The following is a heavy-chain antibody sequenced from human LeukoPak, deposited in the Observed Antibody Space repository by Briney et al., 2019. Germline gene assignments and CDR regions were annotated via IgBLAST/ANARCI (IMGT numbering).Heavy chain of an antibody. V-gene: IGHV4-38-2*02. CDR1: GYSITSAYY. CDR2: FFLKGST. J-gene: IGHJ4*02. Sequence: SETLSLTCTVSGYSITSAYYWGWIRQPPGKGLEWIWSFFLKGSTYYNPALKSLVTISVDTSKNLFSLTLSSVTAADTAVYYCARVARCTSCFDVDYWGQGTLVTVSS. D-gene: IGHD2-2*01. CDR3: ARVARCTSCFDVDY.